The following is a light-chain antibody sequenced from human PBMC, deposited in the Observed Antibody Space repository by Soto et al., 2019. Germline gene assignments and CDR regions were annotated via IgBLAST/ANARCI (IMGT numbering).Light chain of an antibody. CDR1: SSNIGSNT. CDR3: AAWDDSLNWV. V-gene: IGLV1-44*01. Sequence: QSVLTQPPSASGTPGQRVTISCSGSSSNIGSNTVNWYQQLPGTAPKLLIYSNNQRPSGVPDRLSGAKSGTSASLAISGLQSEDEGDYYCAAWDDSLNWVFGGGTKVTVL. J-gene: IGLJ3*02. CDR2: SNN.